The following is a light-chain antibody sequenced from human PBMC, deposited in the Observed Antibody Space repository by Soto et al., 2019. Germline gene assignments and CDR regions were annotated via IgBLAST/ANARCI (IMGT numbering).Light chain of an antibody. CDR2: GAS. CDR3: QQYNSYPWT. Sequence: DIQMTQSPSTLSASVGDRVTITCRASQSISSWLAWYQQKPGKPPKVLIYGASNLQSGVPSRFSGSGSGTEFTLTISSLQPDDFATYYCQQYNSYPWTFGQGTKVDIK. J-gene: IGKJ1*01. CDR1: QSISSW. V-gene: IGKV1-5*01.